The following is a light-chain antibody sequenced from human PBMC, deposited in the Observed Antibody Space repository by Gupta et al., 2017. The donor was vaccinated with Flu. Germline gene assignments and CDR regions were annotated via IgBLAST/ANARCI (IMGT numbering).Light chain of an antibody. CDR2: GAF. J-gene: IGKJ4*01. Sequence: PATLAVFPGERATLSCRASQSVGSNLAWYQQKPGQAPRLLIYGAFTRATGIPARFSGSGSGTDFTLTISSLQSEDFAVYYCQQYSNWPLTFGGGTKVEIK. CDR3: QQYSNWPLT. V-gene: IGKV3-15*01. CDR1: QSVGSN.